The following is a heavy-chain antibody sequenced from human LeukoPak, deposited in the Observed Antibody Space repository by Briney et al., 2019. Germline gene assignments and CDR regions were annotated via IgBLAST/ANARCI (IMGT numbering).Heavy chain of an antibody. CDR1: GFTVSSNY. D-gene: IGHD1-26*01. CDR2: ISGSGSAI. J-gene: IGHJ5*02. CDR3: ASYSGRRWFDP. Sequence: GGSLRLSCAASGFTVSSNYMSWVRQAPGKGLEWVSYISGSGSAIHYADSVKGRFTISRDNAKNSLYLQMNSLRAEDTAVYYCASYSGRRWFDPWGQGTLVTVSS. V-gene: IGHV3-11*04.